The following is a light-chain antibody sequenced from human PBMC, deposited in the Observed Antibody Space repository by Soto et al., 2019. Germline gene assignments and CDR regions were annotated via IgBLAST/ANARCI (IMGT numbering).Light chain of an antibody. V-gene: IGKV3-20*01. CDR2: GAS. CDR1: QSVSSSY. CDR3: QQYGSSPPYP. Sequence: EIVLTQSPGTLSLSPGERATLSCRASQSVSSSYLAWYQQKPGQAPRLLIYGASSRATVIPDRFSGSGYGTDFTLTISRLEPEDFAVYYCQQYGSSPPYPVGQGTKLEIK. J-gene: IGKJ2*01.